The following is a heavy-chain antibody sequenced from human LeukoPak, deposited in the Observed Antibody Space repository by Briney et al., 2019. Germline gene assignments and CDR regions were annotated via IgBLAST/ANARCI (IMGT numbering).Heavy chain of an antibody. V-gene: IGHV3-30*04. Sequence: GGSLRLSCAASGFTFSSYVMHWVRQAPGKGLEWVAIISYDGSNEYYADSVKGRFTISRDNSKNTLYLQMNSLRAADTAVYYCARDSGDSSGFSWFDPWGQGTLVTVSS. J-gene: IGHJ5*02. CDR2: ISYDGSNE. D-gene: IGHD3-22*01. CDR1: GFTFSSYV. CDR3: ARDSGDSSGFSWFDP.